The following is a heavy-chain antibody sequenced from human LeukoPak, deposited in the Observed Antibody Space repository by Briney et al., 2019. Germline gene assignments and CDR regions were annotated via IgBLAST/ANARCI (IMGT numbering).Heavy chain of an antibody. CDR2: IKPNNGDT. J-gene: IGHJ6*03. CDR3: ATLGDSYETLTYYYYMDV. D-gene: IGHD3-16*01. V-gene: IGHV1-2*02. CDR1: GYTFTGYY. Sequence: ASVKVSCKASGYTFTGYYMHWVRQAPGQGLEWMGWIKPNNGDTNYAKKFQGRVAMTRDTSTSTAYMELISLRSDDTAMYYCATLGDSYETLTYYYYMDVWGTGTMVTVSS.